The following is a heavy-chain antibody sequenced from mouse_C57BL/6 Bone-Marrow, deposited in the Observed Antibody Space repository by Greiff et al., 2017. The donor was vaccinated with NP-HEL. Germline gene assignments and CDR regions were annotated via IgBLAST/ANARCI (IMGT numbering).Heavy chain of an antibody. CDR2: INYDGSST. CDR3: ARGGGTTVVAPYAMDY. D-gene: IGHD1-1*01. J-gene: IGHJ4*01. V-gene: IGHV5-16*01. Sequence: EVQLVESEGGLVQPGSSMKLSCTASGFTFSDYYMAWVRQVPEKGLEWVANINYDGSSTYYLDSLKSRFIISRDNAKNILYLQMSSLKSEDTATYYCARGGGTTVVAPYAMDYWGQGTSVTVSS. CDR1: GFTFSDYY.